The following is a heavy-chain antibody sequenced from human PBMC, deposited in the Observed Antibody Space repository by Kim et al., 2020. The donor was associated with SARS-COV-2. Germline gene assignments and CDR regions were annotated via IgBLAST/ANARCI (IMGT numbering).Heavy chain of an antibody. J-gene: IGHJ4*02. CDR3: ARETMGRLN. V-gene: IGHV6-1*01. D-gene: IGHD3-10*01. Sequence: SQTLSLTCAISGDTVSSDSVTWNWIRQSPSRDLEWLGRTYYRSKWYNDYAVSVKSRIIINPDTSKNQFSLQLNSVTPEDTAVYYCARETMGRLNWGQGTLVTVSS. CDR2: TYYRSKWYN. CDR1: GDTVSSDSVT.